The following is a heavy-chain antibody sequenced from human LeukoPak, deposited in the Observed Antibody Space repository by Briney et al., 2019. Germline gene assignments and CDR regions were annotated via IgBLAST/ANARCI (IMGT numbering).Heavy chain of an antibody. CDR1: GFTFSSYS. CDR2: ISRSSSYI. D-gene: IGHD6-13*01. V-gene: IGHV3-21*01. Sequence: GGSLRLSCAASGFTFSSYSMNWVRQAPGKGLEWVSPISRSSSYIYYADSVKGRLTISRDNAKNSLYLQMNSLRAEDTAVYYCARDTGSSWPDAFDIWGQGTMVTVSS. J-gene: IGHJ3*02. CDR3: ARDTGSSWPDAFDI.